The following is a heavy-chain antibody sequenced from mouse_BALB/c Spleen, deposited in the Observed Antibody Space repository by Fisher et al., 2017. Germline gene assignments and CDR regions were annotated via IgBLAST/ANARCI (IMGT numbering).Heavy chain of an antibody. V-gene: IGHV1-50*01. CDR3: SEDSAVYYCARHWDPHYYAMDY. D-gene: IGHD4-1*01. Sequence: KFKGKATFTADTSSSTAYMQLSSLTSEDSAVYYCARHWDPHYYAMDYWGQGTSVTVSS. J-gene: IGHJ4*01.